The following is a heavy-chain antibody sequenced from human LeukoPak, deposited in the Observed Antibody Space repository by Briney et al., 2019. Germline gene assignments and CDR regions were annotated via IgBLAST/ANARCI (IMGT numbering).Heavy chain of an antibody. Sequence: SQTLSLTCAVSGDSVSSNSAAWNWIRQSPSRGLMWLGRTYYRSRWYSDYAVSVKGRIIINPDSSKNQVSLQLNAVTPENTAVYYCVTLRYDYWGQGSLVTVSS. CDR2: TYYRSRWYS. J-gene: IGHJ4*02. CDR3: VTLRYDY. V-gene: IGHV6-1*01. CDR1: GDSVSSNSAA. D-gene: IGHD5/OR15-5a*01.